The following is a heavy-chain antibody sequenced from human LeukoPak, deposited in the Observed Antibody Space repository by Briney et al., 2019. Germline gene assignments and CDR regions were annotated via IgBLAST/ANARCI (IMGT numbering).Heavy chain of an antibody. CDR1: GFTFSSYS. CDR2: ISSSSSTI. Sequence: PGGSLRLSCAASGFTFSSYSMNWVRQAPGKGLEWVSYISSSSSTIYYADSVKGRFTISRDNAKNSLYLQMNSLRAEDTAVYYCARDPSVGVGVTGTSGYYWGQGTLVTVSS. D-gene: IGHD1-7*01. CDR3: ARDPSVGVGVTGTSGYY. J-gene: IGHJ4*02. V-gene: IGHV3-48*04.